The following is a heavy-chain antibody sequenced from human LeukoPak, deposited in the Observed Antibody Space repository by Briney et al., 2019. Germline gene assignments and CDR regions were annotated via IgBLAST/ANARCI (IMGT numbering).Heavy chain of an antibody. CDR2: INHSGNT. CDR1: GGSFNDYY. V-gene: IGHV4-34*01. D-gene: IGHD4-17*01. J-gene: IGHJ4*02. Sequence: SETLSLACAVYGGSFNDYYWSWIRQPPGKGLEWIGEINHSGNTNYNPSLKSRVTISVDTSKNQFSLKLSSVTAADTAVYYCATYDYGDDRPLEYFDYWGQGTLVTVSS. CDR3: ATYDYGDDRPLEYFDY.